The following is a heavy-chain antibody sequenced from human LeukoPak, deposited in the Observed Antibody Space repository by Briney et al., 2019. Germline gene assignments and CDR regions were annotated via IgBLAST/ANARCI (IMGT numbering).Heavy chain of an antibody. D-gene: IGHD3-10*01. V-gene: IGHV3-64*01. CDR1: GFTFSSYA. CDR3: ARDLEMVRGDINY. CDR2: ISSNGGST. Sequence: GGSLRLSCAASGFTFSSYAMHWVRQAPGKGLEYVSAISSNGGSTYYANSVKGRFTISRDNSKNTLYLQMGSLRAEDMAVYYCARDLEMVRGDINYWGQGTLVTVSS. J-gene: IGHJ4*02.